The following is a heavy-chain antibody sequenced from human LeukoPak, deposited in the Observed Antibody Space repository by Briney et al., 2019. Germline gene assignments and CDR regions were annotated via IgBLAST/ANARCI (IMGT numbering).Heavy chain of an antibody. CDR1: GFPLSYYW. CDR2: INSYGSST. CDR3: ARGYRNDRYNWFDP. D-gene: IGHD5-18*01. J-gene: IGHJ5*02. V-gene: IGHV3-74*01. Sequence: PGVSLRLSCAASGFPLSYYWVHWVREAPGRGLIYVSHINSYGSSTTYADSVKGRFTVSRDNAKNTLYLQMNSLRAEDTAVYYCARGYRNDRYNWFDPWGQGTLVTVSS.